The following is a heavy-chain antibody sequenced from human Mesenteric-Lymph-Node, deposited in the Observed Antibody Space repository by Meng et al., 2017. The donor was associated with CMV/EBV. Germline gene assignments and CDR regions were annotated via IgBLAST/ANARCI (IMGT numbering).Heavy chain of an antibody. D-gene: IGHD5-18*01. CDR2: ISYDGSST. V-gene: IGHV3-30*04. Sequence: SCAGSGFMFSSYAFHWVRQTPGKGLEWVAIISYDGSSTYHTDSVKGRFTISRDNSKNTLCLQMNSLRAEDTAVYYCARPTLYSYGFPTNHYYGMDVWGQGTTVTVSS. CDR3: ARPTLYSYGFPTNHYYGMDV. J-gene: IGHJ6*02. CDR1: GFMFSSYA.